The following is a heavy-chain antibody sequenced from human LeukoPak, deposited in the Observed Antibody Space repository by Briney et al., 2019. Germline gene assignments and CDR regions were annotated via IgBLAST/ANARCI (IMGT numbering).Heavy chain of an antibody. CDR3: ARGLWFGDENPPYFDY. D-gene: IGHD3-10*01. V-gene: IGHV4-39*07. J-gene: IGHJ4*02. CDR2: IYYSGST. Sequence: SETLSLTCTVSGGSISSSSYYWGWIRQPPGKGLEWIGSIYYSGSTNYNPSLKSRVTISVDTSRNQFSLKLSSVTAADTAVYYCARGLWFGDENPPYFDYWGQGILVTVS. CDR1: GGSISSSSYY.